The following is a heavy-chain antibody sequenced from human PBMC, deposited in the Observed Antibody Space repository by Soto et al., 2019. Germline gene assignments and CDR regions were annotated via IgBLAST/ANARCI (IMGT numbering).Heavy chain of an antibody. Sequence: GGSLRLSCADSGFSFSTYSMSWVRQTPGKGLEWVSAITATGDRTYYADSVTGRFTISRDNSKKTRYLQMNSLSAEDTAMYYCATMNGYFEYWGQGT. J-gene: IGHJ4*02. D-gene: IGHD3-22*01. CDR3: ATMNGYFEY. CDR1: GFSFSTYS. CDR2: ITATGDRT. V-gene: IGHV3-23*01.